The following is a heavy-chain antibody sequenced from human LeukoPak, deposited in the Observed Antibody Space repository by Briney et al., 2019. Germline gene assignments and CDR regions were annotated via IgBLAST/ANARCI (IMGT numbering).Heavy chain of an antibody. CDR1: GGSISSGDYY. V-gene: IGHV4-61*08. D-gene: IGHD2-2*02. CDR3: ARYCSSTSCYMGRAFDI. CDR2: IYYSGST. Sequence: SETLSLTCTVSGGSISSGDYYWSWIRQPPGKGLEWIGYIYYSGSTNYNPSLKSRVTMSVDTSKNQFSLKLSSVTAADTAVYYCARYCSSTSCYMGRAFDIWGQGTMVTVSS. J-gene: IGHJ3*02.